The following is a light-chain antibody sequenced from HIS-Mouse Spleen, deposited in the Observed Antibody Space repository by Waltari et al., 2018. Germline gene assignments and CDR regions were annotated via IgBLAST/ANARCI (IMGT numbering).Light chain of an antibody. J-gene: IGLJ2*01. CDR1: SSDVGGYNY. CDR2: DVS. CDR3: CSYAGSYTFEVV. V-gene: IGLV2-11*01. Sequence: QSALTQPRSVSGSPGQSVTISCTGTSSDVGGYNYVSGSQQHPGKAPKLMIYDVSKRPSGVPDRFSGSKSGNTASLTISGLQAEDEADYYCCSYAGSYTFEVVFGGGTKLTVL.